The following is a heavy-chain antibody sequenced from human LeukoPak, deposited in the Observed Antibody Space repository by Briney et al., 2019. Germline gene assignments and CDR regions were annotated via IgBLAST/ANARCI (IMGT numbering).Heavy chain of an antibody. CDR3: ARYCSGGSCYSLDY. CDR1: GGSISSGGYY. J-gene: IGHJ4*02. Sequence: SETLSLTCTVSGGSISSGGYYWSWIRQHPGQGLEWIGYIYYSGSTYYNPSLKSRVTISVDTSKNQFSLKLSSVTAADTAVYYCARYCSGGSCYSLDYWGQGTLVTVSS. D-gene: IGHD2-15*01. CDR2: IYYSGST. V-gene: IGHV4-31*03.